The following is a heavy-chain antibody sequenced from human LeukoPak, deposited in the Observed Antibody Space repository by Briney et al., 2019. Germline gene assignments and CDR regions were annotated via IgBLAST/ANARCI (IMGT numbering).Heavy chain of an antibody. J-gene: IGHJ4*02. CDR2: IKQDGNEK. CDR3: ARAPRYCSGGSCYAFDY. V-gene: IGHV3-7*01. Sequence: GGSLRLSCAASGFTFRTYWMSWVRQAPGKGLEWVANIKQDGNEKYYVDSVKGRFTISRDNAKNSLDLQMNSLRAEDTAVYYCARAPRYCSGGSCYAFDYWGQGTLVTVSS. CDR1: GFTFRTYW. D-gene: IGHD2-15*01.